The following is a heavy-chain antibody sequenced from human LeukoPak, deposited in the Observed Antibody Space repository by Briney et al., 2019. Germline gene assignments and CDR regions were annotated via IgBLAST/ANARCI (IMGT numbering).Heavy chain of an antibody. D-gene: IGHD3-10*01. CDR3: ARHVSWVRDNWFDP. CDR1: GGSISSSSYY. CDR2: IYYSGST. Sequence: SETLSLTCTVSGGSISSSSYYWGWIRQPPGKGLEWIGSIYYSGSTYYNPSLKSRVTISVDTSKNQFSLKLSSVTAADTAVHYCARHVSWVRDNWFDPWGQGTLVTVSS. V-gene: IGHV4-39*01. J-gene: IGHJ5*02.